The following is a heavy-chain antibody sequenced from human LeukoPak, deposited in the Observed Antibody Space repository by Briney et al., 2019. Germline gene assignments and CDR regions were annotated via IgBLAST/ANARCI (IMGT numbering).Heavy chain of an antibody. Sequence: GGSLRLSCAASGFTFSSYGMHWVRQAPGKGLEWVAVIRYDGSNKYYADSVKGRFTISRDNSKNTLYLQMNSLRAEDTAVYYCARDRPHPPEDYDSSGYYPYYYYGMDVWGQGTTVTVSS. CDR3: ARDRPHPPEDYDSSGYYPYYYYGMDV. V-gene: IGHV3-33*01. CDR2: IRYDGSNK. D-gene: IGHD3-22*01. J-gene: IGHJ6*02. CDR1: GFTFSSYG.